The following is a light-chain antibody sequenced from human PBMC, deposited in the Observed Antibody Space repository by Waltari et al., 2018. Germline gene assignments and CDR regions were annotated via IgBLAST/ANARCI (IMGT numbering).Light chain of an antibody. CDR3: HQYFNWPRT. Sequence: DIVMTQSPATLSVSPGERATLSCRASQTVGTNLAWYQQKPGQAPSLLIYGVFNRATGIPGRFSGSGSGTECTLAISSLQSEDFAVYYCHQYFNWPRTFGQGTKVEI. CDR2: GVF. V-gene: IGKV3D-15*01. J-gene: IGKJ1*01. CDR1: QTVGTN.